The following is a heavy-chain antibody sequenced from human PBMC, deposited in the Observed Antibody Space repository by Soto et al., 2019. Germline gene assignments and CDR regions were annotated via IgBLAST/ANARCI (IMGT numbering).Heavy chain of an antibody. D-gene: IGHD1-26*01. V-gene: IGHV5-51*01. CDR2: IYPGDSHT. CDR3: ARRMVGATRVPMYYFDY. CDR1: GYSFTTSW. J-gene: IGHJ4*02. Sequence: PGESLKISCKGSGYSFTTSWIGWVRQMPGEGLEWMGIIYPGDSHTRYNPSFQGQVTISVDKSISAAYLQWNTLKASDTTMYYCARRMVGATRVPMYYFDYWSQGTLVTVSS.